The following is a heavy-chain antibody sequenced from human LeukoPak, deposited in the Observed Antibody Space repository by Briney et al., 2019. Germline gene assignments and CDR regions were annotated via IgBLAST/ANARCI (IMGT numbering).Heavy chain of an antibody. CDR2: IDSDGTTT. D-gene: IGHD3-9*01. Sequence: GGSLRLSCAASGFTFSSSWMTWVRQAPGKGLVWVSRIDSDGTTTIYADSVVKGRFTISRDNAKNTLYLQMNSLRAEDTAVYFCARALTDYYKTWLDPWGQGTLVTVSS. J-gene: IGHJ5*02. CDR1: GFTFSSSW. CDR3: ARALTDYYKTWLDP. V-gene: IGHV3-74*01.